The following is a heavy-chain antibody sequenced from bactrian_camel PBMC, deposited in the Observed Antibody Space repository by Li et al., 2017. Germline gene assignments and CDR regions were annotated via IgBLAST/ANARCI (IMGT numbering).Heavy chain of an antibody. CDR1: GYTVSSGC. CDR3: AAGRPGASCAVDYGTLRFTNY. V-gene: IGHV3S59*01. Sequence: DVQLVESGGGSVQAGGSLRLSCAASGYTVSSGCMGWFRQAPGKEREGVAGIVSDGRTSYANVVKSRFTISRDDANNTLLLQMTSLKPEDTAMYYCAAGRPGASCAVDYGTLRFTNYWGQGTQVTVS. J-gene: IGHJ4*01. D-gene: IGHD4*01. CDR2: IVSDGRT.